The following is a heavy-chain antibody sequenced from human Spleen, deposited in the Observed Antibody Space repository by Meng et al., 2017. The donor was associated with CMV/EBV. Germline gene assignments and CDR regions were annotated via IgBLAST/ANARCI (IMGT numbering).Heavy chain of an antibody. CDR2: INHSGST. V-gene: IGHV4-34*01. CDR1: GGSFSGYY. J-gene: IGHJ5*02. D-gene: IGHD5-12*01. CDR3: ARRLRFGWFDP. Sequence: LTCGVYGGSFSGYYWSWIRQPPGKGLEWIGEINHSGSTNYNPSLKSRVTISVDTSKNQFSLKLSSVTAADTAVYYCARRLRFGWFDPWGQGTLVTVSS.